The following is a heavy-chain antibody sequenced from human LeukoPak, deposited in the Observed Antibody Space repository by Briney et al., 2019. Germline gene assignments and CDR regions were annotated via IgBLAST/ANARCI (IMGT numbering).Heavy chain of an antibody. J-gene: IGHJ5*02. CDR2: IYYSGST. CDR3: ARVEKYVELWFEP. V-gene: IGHV4-39*07. CDR1: GGSISSSSYY. D-gene: IGHD1-26*01. Sequence: SETLSLTCTVSGGSISSSSYYWGWIRQPPGKGLEWIGSIYYSGSTYYNPSLKSRVTISVDTSKNQFSLKLSSVTAADTAVYYCARVEKYVELWFEPWGQGTLVTVSS.